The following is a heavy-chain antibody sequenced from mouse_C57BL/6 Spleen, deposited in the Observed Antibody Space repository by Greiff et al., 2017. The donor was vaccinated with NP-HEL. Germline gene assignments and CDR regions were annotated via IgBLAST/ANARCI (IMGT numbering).Heavy chain of an antibody. J-gene: IGHJ2*01. CDR2: INPSTGGT. V-gene: IGHV1-42*01. CDR1: GYSFTGYY. Sequence: VQLKQSGPELVKPGASVKISCKASGYSFTGYYMNWVKQSPEKSLEWIGEINPSTGGTTYNQKFKAKATLTVDKSSSTAYMQLKSLTSEDSAVYYCARKDYGSLFDYWGQGTTLTVSS. CDR3: ARKDYGSLFDY. D-gene: IGHD1-1*01.